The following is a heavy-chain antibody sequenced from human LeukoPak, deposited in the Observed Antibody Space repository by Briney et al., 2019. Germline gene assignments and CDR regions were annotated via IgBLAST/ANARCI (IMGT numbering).Heavy chain of an antibody. J-gene: IGHJ4*02. D-gene: IGHD6-13*01. V-gene: IGHV4-39*07. CDR1: GGSIGSSSYY. Sequence: SETLSLTCTVSGGSIGSSSYYWGWIRQPPGKGLEWIGSIYYSGSTYYNPSLKSRVTISVDTSKNQFSLKLSCVTAADTAVYYCARVTLYSSSWYVFDYWGQGTLVTVSS. CDR2: IYYSGST. CDR3: ARVTLYSSSWYVFDY.